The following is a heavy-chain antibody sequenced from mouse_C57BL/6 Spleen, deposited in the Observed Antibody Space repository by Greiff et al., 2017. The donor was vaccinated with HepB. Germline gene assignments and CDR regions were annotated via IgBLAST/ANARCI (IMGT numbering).Heavy chain of an antibody. CDR2: IDPSDSYT. V-gene: IGHV1-69*01. CDR1: GYTFTSYW. D-gene: IGHD2-1*01. J-gene: IGHJ3*01. Sequence: VQLQQPGAELVMPGASVKLSCKASGYTFTSYWMHWVKQRPGQGLEWIGEIDPSDSYTNYNQKFKGKSTLTVDKSSSTAYMQLSSLTSEDSAVYYCARDLPDRGFAYWGQGTLVTVSA. CDR3: ARDLPDRGFAY.